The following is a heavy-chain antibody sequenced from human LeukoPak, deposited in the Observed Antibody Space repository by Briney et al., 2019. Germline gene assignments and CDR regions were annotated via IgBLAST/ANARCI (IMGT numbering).Heavy chain of an antibody. CDR1: GFTFSSYA. CDR2: INSNGGST. Sequence: PGGSLRLSCVASGFTFSSYAMHWVRQTPGKGLEYVSGINSNGGSTHYANSVKGRFTISRDNSKNTLYLQMNSLRAEDTAVYYCAKAGDYYYYMDVWGKGTTVTISS. J-gene: IGHJ6*03. V-gene: IGHV3-64*01. CDR3: AKAGDYYYYMDV.